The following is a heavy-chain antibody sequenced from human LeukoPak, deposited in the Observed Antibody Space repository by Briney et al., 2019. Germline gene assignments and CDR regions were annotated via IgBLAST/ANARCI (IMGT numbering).Heavy chain of an antibody. CDR1: GFTFSGYW. J-gene: IGHJ4*02. D-gene: IGHD4/OR15-4a*01. CDR2: IKHDGSEK. V-gene: IGHV3-7*01. CDR3: ARGAGRDHPDC. Sequence: GGSLRLSCAASGFTFSGYWMSWVRQAPGKGLEWVANIKHDGSEKYHVDSVKGRFTISRDNSQNSLYLQMNSLRPEDTAVYYCARGAGRDHPDCWGQGTLVTVSS.